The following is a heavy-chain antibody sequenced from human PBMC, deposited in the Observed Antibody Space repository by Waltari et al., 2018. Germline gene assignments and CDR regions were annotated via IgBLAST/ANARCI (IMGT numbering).Heavy chain of an antibody. CDR1: GYTFTSYY. CDR3: ARDWSGGQFFDP. Sequence: QVQLVQSGAEVKKPGASVKVSCKASGYTFTSYYMHWVRQAPGQGLEWMGISNPSGGSTSYAQKFQGRVTMTRDTSTSTVYMELSSLRSEDTAVYYCARDWSGGQFFDPWGQGTLVTVSS. V-gene: IGHV1-46*01. CDR2: SNPSGGST. J-gene: IGHJ5*02. D-gene: IGHD2-15*01.